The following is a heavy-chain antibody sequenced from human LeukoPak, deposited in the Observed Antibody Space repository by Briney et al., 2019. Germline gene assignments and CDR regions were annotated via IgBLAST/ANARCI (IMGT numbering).Heavy chain of an antibody. CDR2: ISTIGST. CDR3: ARVRYYGSGSYPSPNWFDP. V-gene: IGHV4-4*07. CDR1: GGSISTSY. D-gene: IGHD3-10*01. J-gene: IGHJ5*02. Sequence: SETLSLTCTVSGGSISTSYWSWIRQPAGKGLDWIGRISTIGSTHYNPSLKSRVTVSVDTSKNQFSLRLSSVTAADTAVYYCARVRYYGSGSYPSPNWFDPWGQGTLVTVSS.